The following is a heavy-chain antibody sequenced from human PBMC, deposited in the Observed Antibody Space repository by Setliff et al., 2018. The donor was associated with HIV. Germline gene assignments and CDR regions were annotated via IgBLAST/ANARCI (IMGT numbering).Heavy chain of an antibody. CDR2: IYQSGTT. Sequence: PSETLSLTCTVSGGPITTSTYYWGWVRQPPGKGLEYIGNIYQSGTTYYNSSLGSRVTMSLDTSKNKISLKLSSVTAADTAVYYGTRGPLPRADYWGQGTLVTVS. J-gene: IGHJ4*02. V-gene: IGHV4-39*07. CDR3: TRGPLPRADY. CDR1: GGPITTSTYY.